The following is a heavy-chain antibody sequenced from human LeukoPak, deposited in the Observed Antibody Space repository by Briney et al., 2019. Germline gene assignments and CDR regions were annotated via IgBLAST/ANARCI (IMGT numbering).Heavy chain of an antibody. CDR3: ARDRNSFES. D-gene: IGHD4-23*01. J-gene: IGHJ5*01. Sequence: PGGSLRLSCAASGLTFSTYWMHWVRQAPGKGLVWVSGIKSDGSSTIYADSVKGRFTISRDNAKNTLYLQMNSLRAEDTAVYYCARDRNSFESWGQGTLVTVSS. CDR2: IKSDGSST. V-gene: IGHV3-74*01. CDR1: GLTFSTYW.